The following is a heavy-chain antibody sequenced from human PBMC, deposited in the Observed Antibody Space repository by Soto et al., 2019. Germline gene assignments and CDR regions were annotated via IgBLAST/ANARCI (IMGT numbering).Heavy chain of an antibody. CDR1: GGSISSSSYY. V-gene: IGHV4-39*01. Sequence: QLQLQESGPGLVKPSETLSLTCTVSGGSISSSSYYWGWIRQPPGKGLEWIGSIYYSGSTYYNPSLKSRVTISVDTSKNQFSLKLSSVTAADTAVYYCVRHIPEFVDAFDIWGQGTMVTVSS. CDR2: IYYSGST. J-gene: IGHJ3*02. CDR3: VRHIPEFVDAFDI. D-gene: IGHD2-15*01.